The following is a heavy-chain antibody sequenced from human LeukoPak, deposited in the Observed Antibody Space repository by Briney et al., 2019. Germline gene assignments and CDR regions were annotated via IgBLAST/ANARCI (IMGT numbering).Heavy chain of an antibody. J-gene: IGHJ6*02. CDR2: IYYSGST. V-gene: IGHV4-39*07. D-gene: IGHD6-13*01. CDR3: ARSYSSSWCHYGMDV. Sequence: SETLSLTCTVSGGSISSSSYYWGWIRQPPGKGLEWIGSIYYSGSTYYNPSLKSRVTISVDTSKNQFSLKLSSVTAADTAVYYCARSYSSSWCHYGMDVWGQGTTVTVSS. CDR1: GGSISSSSYY.